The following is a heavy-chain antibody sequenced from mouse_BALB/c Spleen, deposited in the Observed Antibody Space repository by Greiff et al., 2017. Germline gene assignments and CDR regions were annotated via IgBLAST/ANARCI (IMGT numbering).Heavy chain of an antibody. J-gene: IGHJ3*01. CDR3: ARRYYGNYVWFAY. CDR1: GFTFSSYA. Sequence: EVKLVESGGGLVKPGGSLKLSCAASGFTFSSYAMSWVRQSPEKRLEWVAEISSGGSYTYYPDTVTGRFTISRDNAKNTLYLEMSSLRSEDTAMYYCARRYYGNYVWFAYWGQGTLVTVSA. V-gene: IGHV5-9-4*01. CDR2: ISSGGSYT. D-gene: IGHD2-1*01.